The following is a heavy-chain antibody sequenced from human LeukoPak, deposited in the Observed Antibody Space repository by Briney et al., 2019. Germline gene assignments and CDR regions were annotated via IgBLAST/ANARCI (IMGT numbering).Heavy chain of an antibody. Sequence: ASVKVSCKASGGTFSSYGISWVRQAPGQGLEWMGGIIPIFGTANYAQKFQGRVTITTDESTSTAYMELSSLRSEDTAVYYCASSAATTYYYYYMDVWGKGTTVTLSS. CDR3: ASSAATTYYYYYMDV. CDR2: IIPIFGTA. D-gene: IGHD1-26*01. V-gene: IGHV1-69*05. CDR1: GGTFSSYG. J-gene: IGHJ6*03.